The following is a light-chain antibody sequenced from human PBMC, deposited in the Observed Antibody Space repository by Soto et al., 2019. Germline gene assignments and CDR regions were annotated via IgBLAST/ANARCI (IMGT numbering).Light chain of an antibody. CDR2: GAS. Sequence: EVVMTQSPATLSVSPGERVTLSGRASQSINAHLAWYQQKPGQAPRLLIHGASTRATGIPARFSGSGFGTEFILTISSLQSEDFAVYYCQQYNTWLWTFGQGTKVEIQ. CDR1: QSINAH. V-gene: IGKV3-15*01. CDR3: QQYNTWLWT. J-gene: IGKJ1*01.